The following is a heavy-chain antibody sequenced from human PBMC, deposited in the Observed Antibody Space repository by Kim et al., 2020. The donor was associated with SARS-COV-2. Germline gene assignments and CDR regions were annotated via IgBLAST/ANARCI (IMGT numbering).Heavy chain of an antibody. CDR2: IYTSGST. CDR3: ARSDIVATSDAFDI. Sequence: SETLSLTCTVSGGSISSGSYYWSWIRQPAGKGLEWIGRIYTSGSTNYNPSLKSRVTISVDTSKNQFSLKLSSVTAADTAVYYCARSDIVATSDAFDIWGQGTMVTVSS. D-gene: IGHD5-12*01. J-gene: IGHJ3*02. CDR1: GGSISSGSYY. V-gene: IGHV4-61*02.